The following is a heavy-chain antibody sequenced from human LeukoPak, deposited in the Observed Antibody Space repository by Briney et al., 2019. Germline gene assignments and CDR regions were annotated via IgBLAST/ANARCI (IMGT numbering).Heavy chain of an antibody. CDR2: ISSSSSYI. CDR1: GFTFSSYS. V-gene: IGHV3-21*01. J-gene: IGHJ6*03. Sequence: GGSLRLSCAASGFTFSSYSMNWVRQAPGKGLEWVSSISSSSSYIYYADSVKGRFTISRDNAKNSLYLQMNSLRAEDTAVYYCARVVPAAIARDYYTDVWGKGTTVTISS. D-gene: IGHD2-2*01. CDR3: ARVVPAAIARDYYTDV.